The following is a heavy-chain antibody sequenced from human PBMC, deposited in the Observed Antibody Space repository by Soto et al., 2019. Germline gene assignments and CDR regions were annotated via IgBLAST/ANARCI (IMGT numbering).Heavy chain of an antibody. CDR2: IIPIFGTA. Sequence: SVKISCKASGGTFSSYAISWVRQAPGQGLEWMGGIIPIFGTANYAQKFQGRVTIAADESTSTAYMELSSLRSEDTAAYYCARDGIRDSSGYYHAYWGQGTLVTVSS. D-gene: IGHD3-22*01. J-gene: IGHJ4*02. CDR1: GGTFSSYA. CDR3: ARDGIRDSSGYYHAY. V-gene: IGHV1-69*13.